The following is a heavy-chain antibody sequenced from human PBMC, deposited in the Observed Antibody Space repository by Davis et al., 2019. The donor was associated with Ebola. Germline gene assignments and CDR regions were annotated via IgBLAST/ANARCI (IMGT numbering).Heavy chain of an antibody. V-gene: IGHV3-7*01. CDR3: ARDRSGDYPSDFDY. J-gene: IGHJ4*02. CDR1: GFTFSTYW. CDR2: IKQDGSEK. Sequence: GGSLRLSCAASGFTFSTYWMSWVPQPPGKGLEWVANIKQDGSEKYYVDSVKGRFTISRDNVKNSLYLQMNSLRAEDTAVYYCARDRSGDYPSDFDYWGQGTLVTVSS. D-gene: IGHD4-17*01.